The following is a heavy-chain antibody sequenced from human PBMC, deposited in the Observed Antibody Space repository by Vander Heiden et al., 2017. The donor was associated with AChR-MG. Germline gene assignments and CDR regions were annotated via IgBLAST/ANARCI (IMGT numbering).Heavy chain of an antibody. D-gene: IGHD3-10*01. Sequence: QVQLVESGGGVVQPGRSLRLSCAASGFTFSSYAMHWVRQAPGKGLEWVAVISYDGSNKYYADSVKGRFTISRDNSKNTLYLQMNSLRAEDTAVYYCARGGYYGSGSQDAFDIWGQGTMVTVSS. V-gene: IGHV3-30-3*01. J-gene: IGHJ3*02. CDR3: ARGGYYGSGSQDAFDI. CDR1: GFTFSSYA. CDR2: ISYDGSNK.